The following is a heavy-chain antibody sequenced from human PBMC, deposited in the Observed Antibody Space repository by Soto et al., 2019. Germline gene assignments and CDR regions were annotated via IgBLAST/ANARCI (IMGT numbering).Heavy chain of an antibody. D-gene: IGHD1-1*01. CDR2: IPHDGTYQ. J-gene: IGHJ4*02. CDR3: VRDDDNLDNGLDH. CDR1: GFTFSSYG. Sequence: QGQLVESGGGVVQPGGSERLSCTASGFTFSSYGMHWVRQAPGKGLQWVAVIPHDGTYQYYLDSVKGRFTISRDNSKDTLYLQMNSLRVEDTAVYYCVRDDDNLDNGLDHWGQGTLVTVSS. V-gene: IGHV3-30*19.